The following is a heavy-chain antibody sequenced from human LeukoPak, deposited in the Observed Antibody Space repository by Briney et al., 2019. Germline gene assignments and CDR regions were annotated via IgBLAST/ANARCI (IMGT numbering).Heavy chain of an antibody. Sequence: ASVKVSCKASGYTFTNFAMNWVRQAPGQGLEWMGWIDTNTGIPTYAQGFTGRFVFSLDTSVSTVYLQISSLQADDAAVYYCARDLGSQRVNRLARRGDYWGQGTLVTVSS. CDR3: ARDLGSQRVNRLARRGDY. CDR2: IDTNTGIP. J-gene: IGHJ4*02. D-gene: IGHD1-14*01. V-gene: IGHV7-4-1*02. CDR1: GYTFTNFA.